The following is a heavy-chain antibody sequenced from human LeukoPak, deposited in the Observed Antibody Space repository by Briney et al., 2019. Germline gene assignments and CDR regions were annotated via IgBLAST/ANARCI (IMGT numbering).Heavy chain of an antibody. V-gene: IGHV4-39*07. CDR2: IYYSGST. J-gene: IGHJ5*02. CDR3: ARAAFAWFDP. D-gene: IGHD2-15*01. CDR1: GGSISSSSYY. Sequence: SETLSLTCTVSGGSISSSSYYWGWIRQPPGKGLEWIGSIYYSGSTYYNPSLKSRVTISVDTSKNQFSLKLSSVTAADTAVYYRARAAFAWFDPWGQGTLVTVSS.